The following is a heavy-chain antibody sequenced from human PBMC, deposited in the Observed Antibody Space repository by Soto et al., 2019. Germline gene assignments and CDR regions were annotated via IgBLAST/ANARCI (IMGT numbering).Heavy chain of an antibody. J-gene: IGHJ6*03. CDR1: GFTFSSYD. V-gene: IGHV3-13*01. CDR2: IGTAGDT. CDR3: ARGVTIFGVARHMDV. D-gene: IGHD3-3*01. Sequence: GESLKISCAASGFTFSSYDMHWVRQATGKGLEWVSAIGTAGDTYYPGSVKGRFTISRENAKNSLYLQMNSLRAGDTAVYYCARGVTIFGVARHMDVWGKGTTVTVSS.